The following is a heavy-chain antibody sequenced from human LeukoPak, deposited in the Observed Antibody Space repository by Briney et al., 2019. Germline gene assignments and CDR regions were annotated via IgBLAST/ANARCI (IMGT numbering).Heavy chain of an antibody. CDR3: VREGPRGLAFDI. J-gene: IGHJ3*02. CDR2: ISASGGST. V-gene: IGHV3-23*01. CDR1: GFTFRSHD. Sequence: PGGSLRLSCAASGFTFRSHDMSWVRQAPGKGLVWVSGISASGGSTFYADSVKGRFTISRDNSKNTLYLQMNGLRVEDTAVYYCVREGPRGLAFDIWGQGTMVTVSS.